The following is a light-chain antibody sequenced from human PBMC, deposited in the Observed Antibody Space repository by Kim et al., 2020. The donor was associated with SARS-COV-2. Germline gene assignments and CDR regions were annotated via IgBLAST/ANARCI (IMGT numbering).Light chain of an antibody. CDR2: GAS. Sequence: EIVMTQSPATLSVSPGERATLSCRASQSVSSYLVWYQQKPGQAPRLLIYGASTRVTGVLARFSGSGSGTEFTLTISSLQSEDFAVYYCQQYNNWPRTFGQGTKVDIK. V-gene: IGKV3-15*01. J-gene: IGKJ1*01. CDR3: QQYNNWPRT. CDR1: QSVSSY.